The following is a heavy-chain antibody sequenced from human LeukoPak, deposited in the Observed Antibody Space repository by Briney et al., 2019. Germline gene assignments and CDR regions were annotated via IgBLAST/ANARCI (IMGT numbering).Heavy chain of an antibody. D-gene: IGHD1-26*01. Sequence: GGSLRLPCAASGFSFSNYEMNWVRQAPGRGLEWLSYISGSGRTKYYADSVKGRFTISRDNAKRSLYLQMSSLRAGDTAVYFCASYIVGPTLDYWGQGTLVTVSS. CDR1: GFSFSNYE. J-gene: IGHJ4*02. V-gene: IGHV3-48*03. CDR2: ISGSGRTK. CDR3: ASYIVGPTLDY.